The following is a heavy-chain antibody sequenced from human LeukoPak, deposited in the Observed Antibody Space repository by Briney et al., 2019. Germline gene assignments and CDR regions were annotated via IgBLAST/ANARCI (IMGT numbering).Heavy chain of an antibody. CDR1: GFTFSSYG. V-gene: IGHV3-30*02. CDR3: AKDYSKTSYYGSGTYYRPNWFDP. J-gene: IGHJ5*02. D-gene: IGHD3-10*01. Sequence: GGSLRLSCAASGFTFSSYGMHWVGQAPGKGLEWVAFIRYDGSNKYYADSVKGRFTISRDNSKNTLYLQMNSLRAEDTAVYYCAKDYSKTSYYGSGTYYRPNWFDPWGQGTLVTVSS. CDR2: IRYDGSNK.